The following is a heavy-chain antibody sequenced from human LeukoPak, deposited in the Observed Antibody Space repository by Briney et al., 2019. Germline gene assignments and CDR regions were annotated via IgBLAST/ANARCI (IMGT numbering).Heavy chain of an antibody. V-gene: IGHV3-23*01. D-gene: IGHD6-13*01. Sequence: GGSLRLSCAASGFTFSSYAMSWVRQAPGKGLEWVSAISGSGGSTYYADSVKGRFTISRDTSKNTLYLQMNSLRAEDTAVYYCANPTGYSSSWYFDYWGQGTLVTVSS. CDR2: ISGSGGST. CDR3: ANPTGYSSSWYFDY. CDR1: GFTFSSYA. J-gene: IGHJ4*02.